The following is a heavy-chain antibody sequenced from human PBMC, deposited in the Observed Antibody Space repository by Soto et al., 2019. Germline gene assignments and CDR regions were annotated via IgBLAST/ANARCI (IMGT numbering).Heavy chain of an antibody. J-gene: IGHJ4*02. CDR3: ARDHCSSTSCQWGIFDY. D-gene: IGHD2-2*01. Sequence: SETLSLTCTVSGGSISSGGYYWSWIRQHPGKGLEWIGYIYYSGSTYYNPSLKSRVTISVDTSKNQFSLKLSSVTAADTAVYYCARDHCSSTSCQWGIFDYWGQGTLVTVSS. CDR2: IYYSGST. CDR1: GGSISSGGYY. V-gene: IGHV4-31*03.